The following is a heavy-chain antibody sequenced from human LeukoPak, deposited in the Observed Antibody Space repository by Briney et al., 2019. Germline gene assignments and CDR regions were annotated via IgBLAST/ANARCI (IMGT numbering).Heavy chain of an antibody. CDR2: IKSNGAFT. V-gene: IGHV3-48*01. D-gene: IGHD3-10*01. J-gene: IGHJ4*02. CDR3: AREFTMVRGVMAY. Sequence: GGSLRLSCAASGFTFSSYNMNWVRQAPGKGLEWISFIKSNGAFTYYTDSVKGRFTISRDNAKNSLYLQMNNLRAEDTAVYYCAREFTMVRGVMAYWGQGTLVTVSS. CDR1: GFTFSSYN.